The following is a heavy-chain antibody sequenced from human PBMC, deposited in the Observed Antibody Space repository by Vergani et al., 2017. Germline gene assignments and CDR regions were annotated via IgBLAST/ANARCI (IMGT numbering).Heavy chain of an antibody. CDR3: AKRLSGSSTWYYFDY. Sequence: QVQLVESGGGVVQPGRSLRLSCAASGFTFSSYGMHWVRQAPGKGLEWVAVIWYDGSNKYYADSVKGRFTISRDNSQNMLYLQMSGLRAEDTALYYCAKRLSGSSTWYYFDYWGQGTLVTVSS. CDR1: GFTFSSYG. CDR2: IWYDGSNK. J-gene: IGHJ4*02. V-gene: IGHV3-33*06. D-gene: IGHD6-13*01.